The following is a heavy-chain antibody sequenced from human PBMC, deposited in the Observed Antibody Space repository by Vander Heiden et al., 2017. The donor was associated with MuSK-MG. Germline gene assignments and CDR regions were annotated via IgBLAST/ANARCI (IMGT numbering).Heavy chain of an antibody. CDR2: ISYDGSNK. V-gene: IGHV3-30*18. J-gene: IGHJ4*02. CDR1: GFPFSSYG. CDR3: AKDNGPIKSIAAAGITDY. Sequence: QVQLVESGGGVVQPGRSLRLSCAASGFPFSSYGMHWVRQAPGKGLEWVAVISYDGSNKYYADSVKGRFTISRDNSKNTLYLQMNSLRAEDTAVYYCAKDNGPIKSIAAAGITDYWGQGTLVTVSS. D-gene: IGHD6-13*01.